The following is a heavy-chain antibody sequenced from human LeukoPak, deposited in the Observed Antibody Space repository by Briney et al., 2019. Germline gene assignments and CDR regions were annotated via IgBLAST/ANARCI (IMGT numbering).Heavy chain of an antibody. V-gene: IGHV4-61*02. Sequence: SQTLSFTCTVSGGSISSGSYYWSWIRQPAGKGLEWIGRIYTSGSTNYNPSLKSRVTISVDTSKNQFSLKLSSVTAADTAVYYCARRSMFFDYWGQGTLVTVSS. CDR2: IYTSGST. CDR1: GGSISSGSYY. D-gene: IGHD3-10*01. J-gene: IGHJ4*02. CDR3: ARRSMFFDY.